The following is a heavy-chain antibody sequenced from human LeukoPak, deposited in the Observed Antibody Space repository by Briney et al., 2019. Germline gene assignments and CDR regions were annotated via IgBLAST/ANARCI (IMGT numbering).Heavy chain of an antibody. CDR2: INPKSGGT. V-gene: IGHV1-2*02. J-gene: IGHJ6*03. Sequence: ASVKVSCKASGYTFTGYYMHWVRQAPGQGLEWMGWINPKSGGTNYAQKFQGRVTMTRDTSISTTYMELSRLRSDDTAVYYCARVRVRGDYYMDVWGKGTTVTVSS. CDR1: GYTFTGYY. D-gene: IGHD3-10*01. CDR3: ARVRVRGDYYMDV.